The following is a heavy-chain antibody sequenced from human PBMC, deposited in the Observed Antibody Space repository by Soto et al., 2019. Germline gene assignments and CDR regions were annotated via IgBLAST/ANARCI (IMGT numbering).Heavy chain of an antibody. CDR1: GGSISSGCYD. V-gene: IGHV4-31*03. J-gene: IGHJ4*02. D-gene: IGHD3-22*01. CDR2: IYYSGST. Sequence: TLSLTCTVSGGSISSGCYDWSWIRQHPGKVLEWIGYIYYSGSTYYNPSLKSRVTISVDTSKNQFSLKLSSVTDADTAVYYCARKEGAYSSGSVQGPFDDWGQGTLVTVSS. CDR3: ARKEGAYSSGSVQGPFDD.